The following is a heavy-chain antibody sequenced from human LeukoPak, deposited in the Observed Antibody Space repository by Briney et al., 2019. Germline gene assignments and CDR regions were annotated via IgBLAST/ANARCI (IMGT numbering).Heavy chain of an antibody. V-gene: IGHV4-4*07. D-gene: IGHD6-19*01. Sequence: SETLSLTCTVSGGSISSYYWSWIRQPAGKGLEGIGRIYTSGSTNYNPSPKSRVTMSVDTSKNQFSLKLSSVTAADTAVYYCARDRAVAGTDYWGQGTLVTVSS. CDR3: ARDRAVAGTDY. J-gene: IGHJ4*02. CDR1: GGSISSYY. CDR2: IYTSGST.